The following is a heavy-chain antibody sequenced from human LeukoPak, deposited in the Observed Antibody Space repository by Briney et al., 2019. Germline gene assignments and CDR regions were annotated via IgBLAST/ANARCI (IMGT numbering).Heavy chain of an antibody. V-gene: IGHV4-30-4*01. D-gene: IGHD3-22*01. CDR2: IYYSGST. Sequence: PSETLSLTCTVSGGSISSGDYYWSWIRQPPGKGLEWIGYIYYSGSTYYNPSLKGRVTISVDTSKNQFSLKLSSVTAADTAVYYCARAVEITMIVVVSHFDYWGQGTLVTVSS. CDR3: ARAVEITMIVVVSHFDY. CDR1: GGSISSGDYY. J-gene: IGHJ4*02.